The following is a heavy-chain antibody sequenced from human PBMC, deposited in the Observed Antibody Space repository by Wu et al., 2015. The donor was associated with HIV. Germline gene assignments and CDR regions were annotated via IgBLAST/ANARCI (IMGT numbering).Heavy chain of an antibody. V-gene: IGHV1-2*02. CDR3: ARDRGYYDILTGYYPKPYFDY. J-gene: IGHJ4*02. CDR2: INPNSGGT. Sequence: QVQLVQSGAEVKKPGASVKVSCKASGYTFTGYYMHWVRQAPGQGLEWMGWINPNSGGTNYAQKFQGRVTMTRDTSISTAYMELSRLRSDDTAVYYCARDRGYYDILTGYYPKPYFDYWGQGTLVT. CDR1: GYTFTGYY. D-gene: IGHD3-9*01.